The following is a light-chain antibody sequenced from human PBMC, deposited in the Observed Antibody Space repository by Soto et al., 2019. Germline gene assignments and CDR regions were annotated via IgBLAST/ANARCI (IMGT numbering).Light chain of an antibody. CDR3: QQVDSYPYT. CDR2: TAS. CDR1: QGISSY. Sequence: DIQLTQSPSFLSASVGDRVTITCRASQGISSYLVWYQQKPGKAPKLLIYTASTLQSGLPSRFSGSESGTEFTLTLSSLQPEDFATYYCQQVDSYPYTFGQGTKLEIK. J-gene: IGKJ2*01. V-gene: IGKV1-9*01.